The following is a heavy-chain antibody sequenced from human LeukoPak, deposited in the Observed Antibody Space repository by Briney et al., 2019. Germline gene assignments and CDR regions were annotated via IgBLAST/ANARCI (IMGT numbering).Heavy chain of an antibody. CDR1: GYSISSGYY. J-gene: IGHJ4*02. Sequence: SETLSLTCAVSGYSISSGYYWGWIRQPPRKGLEWIGSNYHSGSTYYNPSLKSRVTISVDTSKNQFSLKLSSVTAADTAVYYCARVKRYYYGSGSPTFDYWGQGTLVTVSS. CDR3: ARVKRYYYGSGSPTFDY. V-gene: IGHV4-38-2*01. CDR2: NYHSGST. D-gene: IGHD3-10*01.